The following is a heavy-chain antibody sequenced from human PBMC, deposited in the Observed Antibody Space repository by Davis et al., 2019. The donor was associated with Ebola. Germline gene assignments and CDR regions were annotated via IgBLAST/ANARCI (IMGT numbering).Heavy chain of an antibody. J-gene: IGHJ5*02. CDR2: IYYSGST. Sequence: MPGGSLRLSCTVSGGSISSSSYYWGWIRQPPGKGLEWIGSIYYSGSTYYNPSLKSRVTISVDTSKNQFSLKLSSVTAADTAVYYCARHETADIVVVVAVGVGGWFDPWGQGNLVTVSS. V-gene: IGHV4-39*01. CDR3: ARHETADIVVVVAVGVGGWFDP. CDR1: GGSISSSSYY. D-gene: IGHD2-15*01.